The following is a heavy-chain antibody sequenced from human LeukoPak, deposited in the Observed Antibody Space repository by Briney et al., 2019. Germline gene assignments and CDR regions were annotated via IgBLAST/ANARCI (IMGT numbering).Heavy chain of an antibody. D-gene: IGHD5-12*01. Sequence: GGSLRLSCAASGFTFSSYSMNWVRQAPGKGLEWVSSISSSTSYIYYPDSVKGRFTISRDNAKNTLYLQMNSLRAEDTAVYYCAREQRGRRGYSGYDLYYFDYWGQGTLVTVSS. CDR1: GFTFSSYS. V-gene: IGHV3-21*01. CDR3: AREQRGRRGYSGYDLYYFDY. CDR2: ISSSTSYI. J-gene: IGHJ4*02.